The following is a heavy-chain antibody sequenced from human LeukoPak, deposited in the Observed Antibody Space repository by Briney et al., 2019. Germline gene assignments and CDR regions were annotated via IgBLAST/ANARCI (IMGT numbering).Heavy chain of an antibody. V-gene: IGHV1-2*02. CDR1: GYTFTGYY. D-gene: IGHD6-13*01. Sequence: GASVTVSCKASGYTFTGYYMHWVRQAPGQGLEWMGWINPNSGGTNYAQKFQGRVTMTRDTSISTAYMELSRLRSDDTAVYYCAREVRSSSWHRFVYYMDVWGKGTTVTVSS. CDR2: INPNSGGT. J-gene: IGHJ6*03. CDR3: AREVRSSSWHRFVYYMDV.